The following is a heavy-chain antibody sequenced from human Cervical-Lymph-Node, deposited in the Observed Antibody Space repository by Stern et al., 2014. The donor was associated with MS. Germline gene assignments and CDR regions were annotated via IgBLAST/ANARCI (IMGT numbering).Heavy chain of an antibody. CDR2: VHYSGKT. D-gene: IGHD1-20*01. Sequence: QVQLQESGPGLLKPSETLSLTCSVSGVSVTRSSYYWSWVRQSPGKDLEWMGHVHYSGKTSYNPSLKSRVTISVDTSKNHFSLRLDSVTAADTAVYFCVRDGLTGSDYWGQGTLVAVSS. CDR1: GVSVTRSSYY. J-gene: IGHJ4*02. V-gene: IGHV4-61*03. CDR3: VRDGLTGSDY.